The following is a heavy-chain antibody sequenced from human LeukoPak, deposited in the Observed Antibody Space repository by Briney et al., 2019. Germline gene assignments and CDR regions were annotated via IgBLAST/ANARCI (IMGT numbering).Heavy chain of an antibody. V-gene: IGHV4-34*01. D-gene: IGHD3-3*01. J-gene: IGHJ4*02. CDR3: ASVPRRYYDFWSAYGVFDY. CDR2: INHTGRT. CDR1: GASFSGYY. Sequence: SETLSLTCAVYGASFSGYYWSWIRQPPGKGLEWIGEINHTGRTKYNPSLKSRVIMSVDTSKNQFSLRLSSVTAADTAVYYCASVPRRYYDFWSAYGVFDYWGQGTLVAVSS.